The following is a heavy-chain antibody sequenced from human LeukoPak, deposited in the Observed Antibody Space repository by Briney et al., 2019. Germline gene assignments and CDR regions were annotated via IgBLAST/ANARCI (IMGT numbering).Heavy chain of an antibody. J-gene: IGHJ5*02. CDR2: INWNGGST. V-gene: IGHV3-20*04. CDR1: GFTFDDYG. CDR3: ARGRLFVRSSSGNWFDP. Sequence: GGSLRLSCAASGFTFDDYGMSWVRQAPGKGLEWVSGINWNGGSTGYADSVKGRFTISRDNAKNSLYLQMNSLRAEDTALYYCARGRLFVRSSSGNWFDPWGQGTLVTVSS. D-gene: IGHD6-13*01.